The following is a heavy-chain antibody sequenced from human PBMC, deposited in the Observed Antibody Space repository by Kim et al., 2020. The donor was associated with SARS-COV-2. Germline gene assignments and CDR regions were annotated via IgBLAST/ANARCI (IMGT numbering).Heavy chain of an antibody. V-gene: IGHV4-59*01. J-gene: IGHJ4*01. D-gene: IGHD2-2*01. CDR2: IYYIGRT. CDR1: GGSISTYY. CDR3: ARGGEILPASISGAFDY. Sequence: SETLSLTSTISGGSISTYYWSWIRQPPGKGLEWIGYIYYIGRTNYNPSLNNRVTMSIDTSKNQFSLKLTSATAADTAVYYCARGGEILPASISGAFDYWG.